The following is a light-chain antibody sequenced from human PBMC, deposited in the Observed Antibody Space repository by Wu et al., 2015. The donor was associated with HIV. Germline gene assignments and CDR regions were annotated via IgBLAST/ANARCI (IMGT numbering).Light chain of an antibody. J-gene: IGKJ1*01. CDR3: QQYDSQST. V-gene: IGKV1-5*03. Sequence: IQMTQSPSTLSASVGDRVTMTCRASQSISTWLAWYQQKPGKAPKLLISQASSLQGGVPLRFSGSGSGTEFTLTISNLQPDDFATYYCQQYDSQSTFGQGTKVDIK. CDR2: QAS. CDR1: QSISTW.